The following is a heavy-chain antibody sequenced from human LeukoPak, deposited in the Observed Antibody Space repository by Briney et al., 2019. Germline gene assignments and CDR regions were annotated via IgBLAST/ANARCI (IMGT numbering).Heavy chain of an antibody. Sequence: GGSLRLSCAASGFTFSDYYMSWIRQAPGKGLEWVSYISSSSTIYYADSVKGRFTISRDNAKNSLYLQMNSLRAEDTAVYYCAKRANAGSSIDYWGQGTLVTVSS. J-gene: IGHJ4*02. CDR1: GFTFSDYY. D-gene: IGHD6-13*01. V-gene: IGHV3-69-1*01. CDR3: AKRANAGSSIDY. CDR2: ISSSSTI.